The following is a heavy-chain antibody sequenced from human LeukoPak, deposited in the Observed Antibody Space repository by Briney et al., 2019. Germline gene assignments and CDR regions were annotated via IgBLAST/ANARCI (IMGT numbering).Heavy chain of an antibody. D-gene: IGHD3-16*02. CDR3: ARAPGDYVWGSYRSHYSY. CDR2: INHSGST. CDR1: GGSFSGYY. J-gene: IGHJ4*02. Sequence: SETLSLTCAVYGGSFSGYYWSWIRQPPGKGLEWIGEINHSGSTNYNPSLKNRVTISVDTSKNQFSLKLSSVTAADTAVYYCARAPGDYVWGSYRSHYSYWGQGTLVTVSA. V-gene: IGHV4-34*01.